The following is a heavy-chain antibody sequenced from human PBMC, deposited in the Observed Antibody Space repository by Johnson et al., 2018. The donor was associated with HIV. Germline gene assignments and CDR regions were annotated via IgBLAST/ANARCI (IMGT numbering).Heavy chain of an antibody. Sequence: QVQLVESGGGLVKPGGSLRLSCAASGFTFSDYYMSWIRQAPGKGLEWVSYISSSGTAKYYADSVKGRFTISRDNAKNSLYLQMNSLRAEDTAVYYCARASGLTYYYDSSGYGGDAFDIWGQGTMVTVSS. CDR1: GFTFSDYY. CDR2: ISSSGTAK. J-gene: IGHJ3*02. CDR3: ARASGLTYYYDSSGYGGDAFDI. D-gene: IGHD3-22*01. V-gene: IGHV3-11*04.